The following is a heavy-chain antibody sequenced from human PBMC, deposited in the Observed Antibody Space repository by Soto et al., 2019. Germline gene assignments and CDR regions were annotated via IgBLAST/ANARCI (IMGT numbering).Heavy chain of an antibody. Sequence: PSQTLSLTCAISGDSVSTNSATWDWIRQSPSGGLEWLGRTYYRSKWFNDYAVSVKGRISINPDTSNNQFSLQLNSVTPDDTAVYYCARLIGNSWLDSWGQGPLVTVSS. V-gene: IGHV6-1*01. CDR3: ARLIGNSWLDS. J-gene: IGHJ5*01. CDR1: GDSVSTNSAT. D-gene: IGHD2-8*01. CDR2: TYYRSKWFN.